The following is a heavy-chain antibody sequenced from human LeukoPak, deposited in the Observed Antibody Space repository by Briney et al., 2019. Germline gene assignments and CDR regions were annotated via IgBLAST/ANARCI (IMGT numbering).Heavy chain of an antibody. V-gene: IGHV3-21*04. Sequence: PGGSLRLSCAASGFTFSSYSMNWVRQAPGKGLEWVSSISSSSSYIYYADSVKGRFTISRDNAENSLYLQMNSLRAEDTAVYYCARSPGRWELPRFDYWGQGTLVTVSS. CDR3: ARSPGRWELPRFDY. D-gene: IGHD1-26*01. CDR2: ISSSSSYI. J-gene: IGHJ4*02. CDR1: GFTFSSYS.